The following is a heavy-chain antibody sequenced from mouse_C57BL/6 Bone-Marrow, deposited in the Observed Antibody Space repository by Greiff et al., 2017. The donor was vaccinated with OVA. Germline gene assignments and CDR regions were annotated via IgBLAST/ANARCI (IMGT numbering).Heavy chain of an antibody. J-gene: IGHJ4*01. CDR2: IYPSDGST. Sequence: QVQLQQSGPELVKPGASVKLSCKASGYTFTSYDINWVKQRPGQGLEWIGWIYPSDGSTTYYEKFKGKATLTVDASSSTAYMERHSLTSEDAGVYCCARDMYYYGSSDGAMVYWGKGTSVTVSS. CDR3: ARDMYYYGSSDGAMVY. V-gene: IGHV1-85*01. CDR1: GYTFTSYD. D-gene: IGHD1-1*01.